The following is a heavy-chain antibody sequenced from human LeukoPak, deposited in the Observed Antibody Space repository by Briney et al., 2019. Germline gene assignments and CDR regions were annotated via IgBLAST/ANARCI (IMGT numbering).Heavy chain of an antibody. J-gene: IGHJ4*02. CDR3: AKGLRSDY. Sequence: ASVKVSCKASGYTFSNYDINWVRQPTGQGLEWMGWMNPNSGKRVYAQKFQGRVTMTSNSSINTAYMELTSLTSDDTAVYYCAKGLRSDYWGQGTLVTVSS. V-gene: IGHV1-8*01. CDR1: GYTFSNYD. D-gene: IGHD3-16*02. CDR2: MNPNSGKR.